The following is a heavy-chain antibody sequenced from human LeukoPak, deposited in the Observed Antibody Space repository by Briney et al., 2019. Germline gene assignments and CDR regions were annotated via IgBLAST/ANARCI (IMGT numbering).Heavy chain of an antibody. D-gene: IGHD3-16*02. Sequence: GASVKVSCKASGYTFTSYYMHWVRQAPGQGLEWMGIINPSGGSTSYAQKFQGRGTMTRDTSTSTVYMELSSLRYENTAVYYCARPLFPYVWGSYRFSAFDIWGQGTMVTVSS. CDR3: ARPLFPYVWGSYRFSAFDI. CDR1: GYTFTSYY. CDR2: INPSGGST. J-gene: IGHJ3*02. V-gene: IGHV1-46*01.